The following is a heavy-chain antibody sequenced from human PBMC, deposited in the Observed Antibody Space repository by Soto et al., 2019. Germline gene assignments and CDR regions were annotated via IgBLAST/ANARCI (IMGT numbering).Heavy chain of an antibody. CDR2: ISSSSSYI. D-gene: IGHD3-22*01. V-gene: IGHV3-21*01. CDR1: GFTFSSYS. CDR3: ARVRADYYDCSGPLC. Sequence: EVQLVESGGGLVKPGGSLRLSCAASGFTFSSYSMNWVRQAPGKGLEWVSSISSSSSYIYYADSVKGRFTISRDNAKNSLYMQMNSLKAEDTAVYYCARVRADYYDCSGPLCWGQGTLVTVSS. J-gene: IGHJ4*02.